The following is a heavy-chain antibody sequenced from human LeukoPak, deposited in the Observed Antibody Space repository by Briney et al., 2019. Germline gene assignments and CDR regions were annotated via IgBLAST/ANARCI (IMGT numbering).Heavy chain of an antibody. CDR2: INHSGST. Sequence: SETLSLTCAVYGGSFSGYYWSWICQPPGKGLEWIGEINHSGSTNYSPSLKRRVTISVDTSKNQFSLKLSSVNAADTAVYYCARYLLRYDSRGYHAFDIWGQGTMVTVSS. J-gene: IGHJ3*02. D-gene: IGHD3-22*01. V-gene: IGHV4-34*01. CDR1: GGSFSGYY. CDR3: ARYLLRYDSRGYHAFDI.